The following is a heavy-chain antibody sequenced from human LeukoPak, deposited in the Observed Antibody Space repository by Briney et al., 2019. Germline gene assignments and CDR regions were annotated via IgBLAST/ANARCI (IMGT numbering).Heavy chain of an antibody. D-gene: IGHD3-3*01. CDR2: IKSKTDGGTT. V-gene: IGHV3-15*01. CDR3: TTDPPITIFGVVIGPFDY. CDR1: GFTFSNAW. Sequence: GGSLRLSCAASGFTFSNAWMSWVRQAPGKGLEWVGRIKSKTDGGTTDYAAPVKGIFTISRDDSENPLYLQMNTLKNEDTAVYYCTTDPPITIFGVVIGPFDYWGQGTLVTVSS. J-gene: IGHJ4*02.